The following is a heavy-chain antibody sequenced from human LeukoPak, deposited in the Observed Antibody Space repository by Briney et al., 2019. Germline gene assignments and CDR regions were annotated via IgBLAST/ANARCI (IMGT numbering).Heavy chain of an antibody. Sequence: PGGSLRLSCAASGFTFSNAWMNWVRQAPGQGLEWVANIRQDGSEKHYVDSVKGRFTISRDNSKNSLYLQMNSLRAEDTAVYYCVRAMDVWGQGTTVTVSS. CDR3: VRAMDV. CDR1: GFTFSNAW. J-gene: IGHJ6*02. V-gene: IGHV3-7*03. CDR2: IRQDGSEK.